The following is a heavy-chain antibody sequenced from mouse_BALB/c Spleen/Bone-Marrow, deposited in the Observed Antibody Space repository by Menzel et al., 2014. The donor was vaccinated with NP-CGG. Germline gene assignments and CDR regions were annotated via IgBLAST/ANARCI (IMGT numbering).Heavy chain of an antibody. CDR3: ARLSYYGRFAY. D-gene: IGHD1-1*01. V-gene: IGHV4-1*02. CDR2: INPDSSTL. CDR1: EFDFSRFW. Sequence: LVESGRSLKLSCAASEFDFSRFWMSWVRQAPGKGLEWIGEINPDSSTLNYTPSLKDKFIISRDNAKNTLYLQMSKVRSEDTALYYCARLSYYGRFAYWGQGTLVTVSA. J-gene: IGHJ3*01.